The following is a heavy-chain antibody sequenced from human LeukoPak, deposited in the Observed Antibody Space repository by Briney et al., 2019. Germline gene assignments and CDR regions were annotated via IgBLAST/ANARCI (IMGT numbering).Heavy chain of an antibody. J-gene: IGHJ4*02. CDR2: VSDSGST. Sequence: SETLSLTCTVSADSFSGYLWAWIRQPPGKRLEWIGYVSDSGSTNYNPSLNSRPSISLDTAKNQFSLKLRSVTAADTAVYYCARSHGLYWGQGTLVTVSS. CDR3: ARSHGLY. CDR1: ADSFSGYL. V-gene: IGHV4-59*01.